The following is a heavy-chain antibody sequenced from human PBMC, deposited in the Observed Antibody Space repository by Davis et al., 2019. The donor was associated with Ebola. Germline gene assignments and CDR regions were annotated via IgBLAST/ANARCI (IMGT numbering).Heavy chain of an antibody. CDR2: IGTYTGNT. J-gene: IGHJ4*02. CDR3: VAGSIRDY. D-gene: IGHD5-24*01. V-gene: IGHV1-18*04. Sequence: ASVKVSCKASGYSFTNYGISWVRQAPGQGLEWMAWIGTYTGNTYFAQKFQGRVTITRDMSTSTAYLEVTNLRSEDTAVYYCVAGSIRDYWGQGTLVTVSS. CDR1: GYSFTNYG.